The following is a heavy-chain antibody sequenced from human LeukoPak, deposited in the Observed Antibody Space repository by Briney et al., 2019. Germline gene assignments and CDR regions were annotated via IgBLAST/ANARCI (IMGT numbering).Heavy chain of an antibody. CDR1: GFTFSSYG. Sequence: GGSLRLSCAASGFTFSSYGMHWVRQAPGKGLEWVAFIRYDGSDKYYADSVKGRFTISRDNSKNTLYLQMNSLRAEDTAVYYCAKGAVVVVPPAPSYRQAYYYYYYMDVWGKGTTVTVSS. CDR2: IRYDGSDK. V-gene: IGHV3-30*02. D-gene: IGHD2-2*01. CDR3: AKGAVVVVPPAPSYRQAYYYYYYMDV. J-gene: IGHJ6*03.